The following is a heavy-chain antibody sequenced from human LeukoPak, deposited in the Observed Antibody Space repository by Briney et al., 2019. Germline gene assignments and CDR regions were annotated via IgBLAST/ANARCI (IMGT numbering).Heavy chain of an antibody. V-gene: IGHV3-30*04. J-gene: IGHJ4*02. Sequence: GGSLRLSCAASGFTLSSYAMHWVRQAPGKGLEWVAVISYDGSNKYYADSVKGRFTISRDNSKNTLYLQMNSLRAEDTAVYYCAKGIAAAGRRGYFDYWGQGTLVTVSS. CDR2: ISYDGSNK. CDR3: AKGIAAAGRRGYFDY. CDR1: GFTLSSYA. D-gene: IGHD6-13*01.